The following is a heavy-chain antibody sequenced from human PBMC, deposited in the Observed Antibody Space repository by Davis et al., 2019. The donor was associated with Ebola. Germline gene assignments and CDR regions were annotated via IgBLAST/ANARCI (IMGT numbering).Heavy chain of an antibody. D-gene: IGHD3-3*01. CDR2: INSDDSNT. Sequence: GESLKISCAASGFTFSAYWMHWVRQAPGMGLVWVSRINSDDSNTNYADSVKGRFTISRDNAKNTLYLQMNSLRAEDTAVYYCALRFLESQGYWGQGTLVTVSS. CDR3: ALRFLESQGY. CDR1: GFTFSAYW. V-gene: IGHV3-74*01. J-gene: IGHJ4*02.